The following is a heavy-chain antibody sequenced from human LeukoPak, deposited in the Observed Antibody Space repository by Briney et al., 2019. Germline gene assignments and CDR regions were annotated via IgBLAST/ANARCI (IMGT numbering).Heavy chain of an antibody. V-gene: IGHV4-59*01. CDR3: ARAGSSGWWSIDC. CDR2: IYYSGST. D-gene: IGHD6-19*01. Sequence: SETLSLACTVSGGSISSYYWSWIRQPPGKGLEWIGYIYYSGSTNYNPSLKSRVTISVDTSKNQFSLKLSSVTAADTAVYYCARAGSSGWWSIDCWGQGTLVTVSS. CDR1: GGSISSYY. J-gene: IGHJ4*02.